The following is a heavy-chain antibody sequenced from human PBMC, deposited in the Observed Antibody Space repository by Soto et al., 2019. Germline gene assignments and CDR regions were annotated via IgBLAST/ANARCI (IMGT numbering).Heavy chain of an antibody. CDR1: GSSINSSGYY. CDR2: MFYGVST. V-gene: IGHV4-39*01. J-gene: IGHJ4*02. CDR3: ARLPSRHLVDY. D-gene: IGHD3-3*02. Sequence: SETLSLTCTVSGSSINSSGYYWGWILQPPGKGLEWIGSMFYGVSTYYNLSLKSRVTVSVDTSKNQFSLNLRSVTAADTAVYYCARLPSRHLVDYWGQGTLVTVSS.